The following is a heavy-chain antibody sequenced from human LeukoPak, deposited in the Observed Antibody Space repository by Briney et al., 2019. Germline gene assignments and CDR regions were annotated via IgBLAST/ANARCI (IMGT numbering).Heavy chain of an antibody. CDR3: ASTTTDMVAPRAGGPFDY. D-gene: IGHD5-12*01. CDR2: IIPIFSTA. CDR1: GGTFSSYA. V-gene: IGHV1-69*13. Sequence: ASVTVSCKASGGTFSSYAISWVRQAPGQGLEWMGGIIPIFSTANYAQKFQGRVTITADESTSTAYRELSSLRSEDTAVYYCASTTTDMVAPRAGGPFDYWGQGTLVTVSS. J-gene: IGHJ4*02.